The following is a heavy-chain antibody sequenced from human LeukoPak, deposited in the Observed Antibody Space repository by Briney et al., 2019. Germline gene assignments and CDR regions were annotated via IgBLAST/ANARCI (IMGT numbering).Heavy chain of an antibody. CDR2: IYYSGST. CDR3: ARDTPYSNDMYYFDY. CDR1: GGSISSGDYY. J-gene: IGHJ4*02. V-gene: IGHV4-30-4*08. Sequence: SETLSLTCTVSGGSISSGDYYWSWIRQPPGKGLEWIGYIYYSGSTYYNPSLKSRVTMSVDTSKNQFSLKLSSVTAADTAVYYYARDTPYSNDMYYFDYWGQGTLVTVSS. D-gene: IGHD4-11*01.